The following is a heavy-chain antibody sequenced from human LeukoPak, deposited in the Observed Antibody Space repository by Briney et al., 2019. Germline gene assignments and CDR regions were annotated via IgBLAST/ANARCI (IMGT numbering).Heavy chain of an antibody. CDR1: GFTFSNAW. J-gene: IGHJ4*02. V-gene: IGHV3-66*01. CDR3: FHRPRYSGYDQTEQQVGGY. Sequence: GGSLRLSCAASGFTFSNAWMSWVRQAPGKGLEWVSVIYSGGSTYYADSVKGRFTISRDNSKNTLYLQMNSLRAEDTAVYYCFHRPRYSGYDQTEQQVGGYWGQGTLVTVSS. CDR2: IYSGGST. D-gene: IGHD5-12*01.